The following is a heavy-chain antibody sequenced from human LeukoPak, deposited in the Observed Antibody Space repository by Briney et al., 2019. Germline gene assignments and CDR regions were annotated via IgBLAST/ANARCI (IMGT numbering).Heavy chain of an antibody. J-gene: IGHJ4*02. V-gene: IGHV3-21*01. CDR3: ARTSEGSTAATGTPFDS. CDR1: GFTFSSYS. D-gene: IGHD6-13*01. CDR2: ISSGSTYT. Sequence: GGSLRLSCTASGFTFSSYSMNWVRQAPGKGLEWVSSISSGSTYTYYADSVKGRITISRDNAKNSLYLQMNSLRAEDTAVYSCARTSEGSTAATGTPFDSWGQGILVTVSS.